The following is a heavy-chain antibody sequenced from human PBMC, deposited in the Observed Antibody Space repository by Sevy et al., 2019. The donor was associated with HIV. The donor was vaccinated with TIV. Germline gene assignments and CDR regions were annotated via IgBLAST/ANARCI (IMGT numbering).Heavy chain of an antibody. D-gene: IGHD2-15*01. CDR2: ISPHNGDT. Sequence: ASVKVSCKISGYTFTTYHITWVRQAPGQGPDCMGRISPHNGDTNYAPKFQGRVTMITDKSTSTAYMELRSLRSDDTAVYYCARAHCSGGRCYSLAYWGQGTLVTVSS. CDR1: GYTFTTYH. V-gene: IGHV1-18*01. J-gene: IGHJ4*02. CDR3: ARAHCSGGRCYSLAY.